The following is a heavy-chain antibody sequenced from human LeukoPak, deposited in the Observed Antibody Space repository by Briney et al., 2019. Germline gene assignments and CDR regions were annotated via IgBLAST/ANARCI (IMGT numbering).Heavy chain of an antibody. Sequence: GASVKVSCKASGYTFTGYYIHWLRQAPGQGLEWMGWINPNSGGTNYAQKFQGRVTMTRDTSITTAYMELSRLRSDDTAVYYCARTESLSSGPFDYWGQGTLVTVSS. D-gene: IGHD6-19*01. CDR2: INPNSGGT. V-gene: IGHV1-2*02. J-gene: IGHJ4*02. CDR1: GYTFTGYY. CDR3: ARTESLSSGPFDY.